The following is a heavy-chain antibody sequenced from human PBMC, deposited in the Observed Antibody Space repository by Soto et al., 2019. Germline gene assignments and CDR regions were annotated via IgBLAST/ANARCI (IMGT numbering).Heavy chain of an antibody. CDR1: GYSFTSYW. D-gene: IGHD6-6*01. CDR2: IDPSDSYT. Sequence: GESLKISCKGSGYSFTSYWISWVRQMPGKGLEWMGRIDPSDSYTNYSPSFQGHVTISADKSISTAYLQWSSLKASDTAMYYCARHPSIAARPRYYYYDMDVWGQGTTVTVSS. CDR3: ARHPSIAARPRYYYYDMDV. J-gene: IGHJ6*02. V-gene: IGHV5-10-1*01.